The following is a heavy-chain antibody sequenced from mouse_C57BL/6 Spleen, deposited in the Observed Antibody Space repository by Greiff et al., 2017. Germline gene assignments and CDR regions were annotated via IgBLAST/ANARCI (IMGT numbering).Heavy chain of an antibody. CDR2: IDPSDSYT. J-gene: IGHJ3*01. D-gene: IGHD1-1*02. CDR3: ARKGGGCPFAD. CDR1: GYTFTSYW. Sequence: QVQLQQSGAELVKPGASVKLSCKASGYTFTSYWMQWVKQRPGQGLEWIGEIDPSDSYTNYNQKFKGKATLTVDTSSTTAYMQLNSQTSEDSAVYYYARKGGGCPFADWGQGTLVTVSA. V-gene: IGHV1-50*01.